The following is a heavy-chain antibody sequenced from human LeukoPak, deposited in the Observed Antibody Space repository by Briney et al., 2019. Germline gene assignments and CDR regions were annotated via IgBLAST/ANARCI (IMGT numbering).Heavy chain of an antibody. D-gene: IGHD6-19*01. CDR3: ARDLGYSSGWPWRFDY. V-gene: IGHV3-66*01. Sequence: GGSLRLSCAASGFTVSSNYMSWVRQAPGKGLEWVPVIYSGGSTYYADSVKGRFTISRDNSKNTLYLQMNSLRAEDTAVYYCARDLGYSSGWPWRFDYWGQGTLVTVSS. CDR2: IYSGGST. J-gene: IGHJ4*02. CDR1: GFTVSSNY.